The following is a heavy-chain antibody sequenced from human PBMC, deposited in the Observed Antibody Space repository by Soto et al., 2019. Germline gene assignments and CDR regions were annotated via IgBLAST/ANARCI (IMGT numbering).Heavy chain of an antibody. Sequence: GESLKISCTGSGYSFTSYWIGWVRQMPGKGLEWRGIIYPGDSDTRYSPSFQGQVTISADKSISTAYLQWSSLKASDTAMYYCARALDSSGSTPDAFDIWGQGTMGTVPS. V-gene: IGHV5-51*01. CDR2: IYPGDSDT. J-gene: IGHJ3*02. D-gene: IGHD3-22*01. CDR3: ARALDSSGSTPDAFDI. CDR1: GYSFTSYW.